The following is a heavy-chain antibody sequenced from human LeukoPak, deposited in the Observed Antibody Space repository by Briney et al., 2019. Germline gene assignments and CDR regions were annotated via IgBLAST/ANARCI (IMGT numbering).Heavy chain of an antibody. V-gene: IGHV3-21*01. D-gene: IGHD3-3*01. CDR2: ISSSSSYI. CDR3: ARAGEYYDFWSGYTNWFDP. CDR1: GFTFSSYA. J-gene: IGHJ5*02. Sequence: PGGSLRLSCAASGFTFSSYAMHWVRQAPGKGLEWVSSISSSSSYIYYADSVKGRFTISRDNAKNSLYLQMNSLRAEDTAVYYCARAGEYYDFWSGYTNWFDPWGQGTLVTVSS.